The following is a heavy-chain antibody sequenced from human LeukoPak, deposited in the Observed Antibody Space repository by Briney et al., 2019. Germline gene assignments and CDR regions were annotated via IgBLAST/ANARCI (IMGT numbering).Heavy chain of an antibody. CDR3: AKDLSSGSSIYGMDV. Sequence: GGSLRLSCAASGFTFSSYEMNWVRQAPGKGLEWVSYISSSGSTIYYADSVKGRFTISRDNSKNTLYLQMNSLRAEDTAVYYCAKDLSSGSSIYGMDVWGQGTTVTVSS. J-gene: IGHJ6*02. D-gene: IGHD3-10*02. CDR2: ISSSGSTI. CDR1: GFTFSSYE. V-gene: IGHV3-48*03.